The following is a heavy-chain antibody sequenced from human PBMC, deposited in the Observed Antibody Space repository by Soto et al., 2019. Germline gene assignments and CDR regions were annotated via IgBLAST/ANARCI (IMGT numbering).Heavy chain of an antibody. Sequence: QVQLQESGPGLVKPSETLSLTCTVSGGSISSYYWTWIRQPPGKGLEYIGYIYHTGSTSYNPSLKSRVTISVATSKSQFSLKVTSVTAADTAVYYCVGDGSGRRFDPWGQGILVTVSS. CDR1: GGSISSYY. D-gene: IGHD3-10*01. V-gene: IGHV4-59*01. CDR2: IYHTGST. CDR3: VGDGSGRRFDP. J-gene: IGHJ5*02.